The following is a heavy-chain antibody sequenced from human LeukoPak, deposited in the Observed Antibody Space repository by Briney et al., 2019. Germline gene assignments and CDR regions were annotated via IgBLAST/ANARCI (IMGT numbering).Heavy chain of an antibody. Sequence: GESLKISCKGSGYSFTSYWISWVRQMPGEGLEWMGRIDPSDSYTNYSPSFQGHVTISADKSISTAYLQWSSLKASDTAMYYCARDAVYCSGGSCHDYWGQGTLVAVS. CDR3: ARDAVYCSGGSCHDY. CDR1: GYSFTSYW. CDR2: IDPSDSYT. V-gene: IGHV5-10-1*01. J-gene: IGHJ4*02. D-gene: IGHD2-15*01.